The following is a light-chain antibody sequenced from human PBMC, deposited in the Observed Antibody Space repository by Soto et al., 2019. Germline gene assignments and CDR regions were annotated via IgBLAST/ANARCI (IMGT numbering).Light chain of an antibody. J-gene: IGKJ4*01. CDR1: QSIHRY. CDR3: QQRRSWPPT. CDR2: DAS. Sequence: EIVLTQSPATLSLSPGDRATLSCRASQSIHRYLAWYQQKPGQAPRLLIYDASNRATGIPATFSASGSGTDFALTRNNLEPEDFAVYYCQQRRSWPPTFGGGTKVEF. V-gene: IGKV3-11*01.